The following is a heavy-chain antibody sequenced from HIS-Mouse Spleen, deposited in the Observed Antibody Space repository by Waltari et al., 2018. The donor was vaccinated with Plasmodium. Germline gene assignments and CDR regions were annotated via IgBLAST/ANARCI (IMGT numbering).Heavy chain of an antibody. J-gene: IGHJ4*02. CDR3: ARAYYDFWSGYRFDY. V-gene: IGHV4-34*01. CDR1: GGSFSGYY. Sequence: QVQLQQWGAGLLKPSETLSLTCAVYGGSFSGYYWSWIRQPPGKGLEWIGEINHSGSTNDNPGLKSRVTISVDTSKNQCSLKLSSVTAADTAVYYCARAYYDFWSGYRFDYWGQGTLVTVSS. CDR2: INHSGST. D-gene: IGHD3-3*01.